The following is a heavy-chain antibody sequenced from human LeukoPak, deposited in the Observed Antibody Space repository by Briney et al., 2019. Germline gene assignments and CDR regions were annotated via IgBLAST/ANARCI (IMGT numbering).Heavy chain of an antibody. V-gene: IGHV1-2*02. D-gene: IGHD2-2*02. Sequence: ASVKVSFKASGYTFTGYYMHWVRQAPGQGLEWMGWINPNSGGTSYAQKFQGRVTMTRDTSISTAYMELSRLRSDDTAVYYCAREEVPAAIPVFGYWGQGTLVTVSS. J-gene: IGHJ4*02. CDR2: INPNSGGT. CDR3: AREEVPAAIPVFGY. CDR1: GYTFTGYY.